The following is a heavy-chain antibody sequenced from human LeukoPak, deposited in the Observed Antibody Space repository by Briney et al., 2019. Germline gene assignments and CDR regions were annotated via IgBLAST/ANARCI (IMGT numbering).Heavy chain of an antibody. Sequence: ASVKVSCKASGYIFTSYSISWVRQAPGQGLEWMGWISAYNGDTNYVQKFQGRVTMTTDASTSTAYMELKSLRSDDTAVYYCATRPSGDPFEYWGQGTLVTVSS. J-gene: IGHJ4*02. CDR1: GYIFTSYS. CDR3: ATRPSGDPFEY. CDR2: ISAYNGDT. D-gene: IGHD5-24*01. V-gene: IGHV1-18*01.